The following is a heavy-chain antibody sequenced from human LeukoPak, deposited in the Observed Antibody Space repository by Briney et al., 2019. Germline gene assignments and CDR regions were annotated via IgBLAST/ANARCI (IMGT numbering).Heavy chain of an antibody. CDR1: GYTFTSYG. Sequence: ASVKVSCKASGYTFTSYGISWVRQAPGQGLEWMGWISAYNGNTNYAQKLQGRVTMTTDTSTSTAYMELRSLRSDDTAVYYCARVGFVSMIVVVMMGEGAAFDIWGQGTMVTVSS. V-gene: IGHV1-18*01. CDR3: ARVGFVSMIVVVMMGEGAAFDI. D-gene: IGHD3-22*01. J-gene: IGHJ3*02. CDR2: ISAYNGNT.